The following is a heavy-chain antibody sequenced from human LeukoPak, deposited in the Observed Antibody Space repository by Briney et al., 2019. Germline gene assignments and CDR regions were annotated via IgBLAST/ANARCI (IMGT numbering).Heavy chain of an antibody. V-gene: IGHV3-74*01. CDR1: GFAFSNYW. Sequence: GGSLRLSCAASGFAFSNYWMHWVRQAPGKGLVLVSRINSDGSSTSYADSVKGRFTISRDNSKNTLYLQMNSLRAEDTAVYYCAKATTVVNLRYYYYGMDVWGQGTTVTVSS. CDR3: AKATTVVNLRYYYYGMDV. CDR2: INSDGSST. J-gene: IGHJ6*02. D-gene: IGHD4-23*01.